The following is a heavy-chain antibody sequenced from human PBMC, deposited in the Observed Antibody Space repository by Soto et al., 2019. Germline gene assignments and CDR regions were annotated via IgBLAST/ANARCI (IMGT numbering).Heavy chain of an antibody. CDR3: AKVGYGSGSYTY. J-gene: IGHJ4*02. D-gene: IGHD3-10*01. CDR2: ISGSGGST. V-gene: IGHV3-23*01. CDR1: GFTFSSYA. Sequence: EVQLLESGGGLVQPGGSLRLSCAASGFTFSSYAMSWVRQAPGKGLEWVSAISGSGGSTYYADSVKGRFTISRDNSKNTLYLQMNSLRAEDTAVYSCAKVGYGSGSYTYWGQGTLVTVSS.